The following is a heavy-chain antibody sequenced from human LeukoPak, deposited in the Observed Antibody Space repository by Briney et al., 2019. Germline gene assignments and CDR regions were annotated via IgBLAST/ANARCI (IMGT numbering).Heavy chain of an antibody. Sequence: GGSLRLSCAASGFTFSSYAMSWVRQAPGKGLEWVSAISGSGGSTYYADSVKGRFTISRDNSKNTLYLQMNSLRAEDTAVYYCAKGRPLSNPNYYYYMDVWGKGTTVTVSS. D-gene: IGHD4-11*01. V-gene: IGHV3-23*01. CDR3: AKGRPLSNPNYYYYMDV. CDR1: GFTFSSYA. CDR2: ISGSGGST. J-gene: IGHJ6*03.